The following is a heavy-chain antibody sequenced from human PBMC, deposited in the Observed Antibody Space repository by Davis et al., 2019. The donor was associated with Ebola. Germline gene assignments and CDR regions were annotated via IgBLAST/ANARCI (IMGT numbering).Heavy chain of an antibody. CDR2: IYSGGST. V-gene: IGHV3-53*01. D-gene: IGHD6-19*01. CDR1: GFTVSSNY. CDR3: AKAVAGTLTNAFDI. J-gene: IGHJ3*02. Sequence: GESLKISCAASGFTVSSNYMSWVRQAPGKGLEWVSVIYSGGSTYYADSVKGRFTISRDNSKNTLYLQMNSLRAEDTAVYYCAKAVAGTLTNAFDIWGQGTMVTVSS.